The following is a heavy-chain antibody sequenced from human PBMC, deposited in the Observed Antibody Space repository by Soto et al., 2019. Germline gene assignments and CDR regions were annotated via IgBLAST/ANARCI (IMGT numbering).Heavy chain of an antibody. D-gene: IGHD4-17*01. V-gene: IGHV1-8*01. Sequence: ASVKVSCKASGYTFTSYDINWVRQATGQGLEWMGWMNPNSGNTGYAQKFQGRVTMTRNTSISTAYMELSSLRSEDTAVYYCARGPTTYGDYYPDYWGQGTLVTVSS. CDR3: ARGPTTYGDYYPDY. CDR1: GYTFTSYD. CDR2: MNPNSGNT. J-gene: IGHJ4*02.